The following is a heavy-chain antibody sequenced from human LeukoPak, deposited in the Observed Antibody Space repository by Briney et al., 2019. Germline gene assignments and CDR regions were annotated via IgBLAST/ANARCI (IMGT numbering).Heavy chain of an antibody. J-gene: IGHJ3*02. CDR2: VSYSGNT. D-gene: IGHD4-17*01. V-gene: IGHV4-39*01. CDR1: GGSVRSSNYY. CDR3: ARHSVRLRTFSAFDI. Sequence: SETLSLTCTVSGGSVRSSNYYWALIRRSPGKGLEWIATVSYSGNTYYHPSLQSRVTISVDTSKSQFSLKLTSVTAADTAVYFCARHSVRLRTFSAFDIWGQGTMVTVSS.